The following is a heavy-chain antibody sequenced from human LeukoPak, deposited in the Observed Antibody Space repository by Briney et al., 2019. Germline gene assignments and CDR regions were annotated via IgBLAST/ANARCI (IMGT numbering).Heavy chain of an antibody. D-gene: IGHD2-2*01. V-gene: IGHV3-30-3*01. CDR1: GFNCSTYA. J-gene: IGHJ5*02. CDR2: ISYDGSTK. CDR3: ARGVGCSSTSCYFVSWFDP. Sequence: GGSLRLSCAASGFNCSTYAMHWVRQAPGKGLEWVAVISYDGSTKYYADSVKGRFTISRDNSKNTLYLQMNSLRAEDTAVYYCARGVGCSSTSCYFVSWFDPWGQGTLVTVSS.